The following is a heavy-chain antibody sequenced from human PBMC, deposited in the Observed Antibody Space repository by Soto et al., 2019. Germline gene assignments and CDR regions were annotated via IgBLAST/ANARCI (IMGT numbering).Heavy chain of an antibody. J-gene: IGHJ6*03. CDR1: GFTFSFYW. Sequence: EVQLVESGGGLVQPGGSLRLSCAASGFTFSFYWMSWVRQAPGKGLEWVANIKEDGSEKYYVDSVKGRFTISRDNAKNSLYLQMNSLRAEDTAVYYCARGRMVRGVTFYYYYYMDVWGKGTTVTVS. CDR2: IKEDGSEK. D-gene: IGHD3-10*01. CDR3: ARGRMVRGVTFYYYYYMDV. V-gene: IGHV3-7*01.